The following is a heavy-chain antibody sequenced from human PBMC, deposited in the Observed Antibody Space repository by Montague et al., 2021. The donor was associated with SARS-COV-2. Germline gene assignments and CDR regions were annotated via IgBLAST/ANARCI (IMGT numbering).Heavy chain of an antibody. Sequence: SETLSLTCAVYGGSFSGYYCSWIRQPPGKGQGRIGEINHSRSTNYNPSLKRRVTISVDTSKNQFSLKLSPVTAADTAVYFCASVFRSVVPAVLGFAFYYYFDMDVWGQGTMVTVSS. D-gene: IGHD2-2*01. CDR2: INHSRST. J-gene: IGHJ6*02. V-gene: IGHV4-34*01. CDR3: ASVFRSVVPAVLGFAFYYYFDMDV. CDR1: GGSFSGYY.